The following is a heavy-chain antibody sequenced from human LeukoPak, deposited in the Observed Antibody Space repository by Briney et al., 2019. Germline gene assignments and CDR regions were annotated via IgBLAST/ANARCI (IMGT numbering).Heavy chain of an antibody. J-gene: IGHJ4*02. CDR3: AKDSLVGGWLVGYSFDS. D-gene: IGHD6-19*01. CDR2: ISGSGGST. Sequence: PGGSLRLSCAASGFTFSSYAMSWVRQAPGKGLEWVSAISGSGGSTYYADSVKGRFTISRDNSKHTLFLQMNSLRAEDTAVYYCAKDSLVGGWLVGYSFDSWGQGTLVTVSS. CDR1: GFTFSSYA. V-gene: IGHV3-23*01.